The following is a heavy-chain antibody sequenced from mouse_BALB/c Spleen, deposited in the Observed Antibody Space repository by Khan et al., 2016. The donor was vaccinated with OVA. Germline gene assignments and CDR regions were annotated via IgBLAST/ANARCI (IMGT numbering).Heavy chain of an antibody. CDR2: IWAGGST. Sequence: QVQLKESGPGLVAPSQSLSITCTVSGFSLTSYGVHWVHQPPGEGLEWLGVIWAGGSTNYNSAPMSRLSISKDNSKSQVFLKIYSLQTDDTAMYXCAREYGISHYAMGYWGQGTSVTVSS. CDR3: AREYGISHYAMGY. J-gene: IGHJ4*01. V-gene: IGHV2-9*02. D-gene: IGHD2-10*02. CDR1: GFSLTSYG.